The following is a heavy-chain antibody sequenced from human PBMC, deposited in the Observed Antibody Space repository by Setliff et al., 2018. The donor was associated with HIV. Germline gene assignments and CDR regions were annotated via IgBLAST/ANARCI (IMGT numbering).Heavy chain of an antibody. CDR3: ARDRLSYNFYYYGMDV. CDR1: GYTFTSYY. D-gene: IGHD1-26*01. CDR2: INPSGGST. V-gene: IGHV1-46*01. Sequence: ASVKVSCKASGYTFTSYYMHWVRQAPGQGLEWMGIINPSGGSTSYAQKFQGRVTMTRDTSISTAYMQLSRLRSDDTAVYYCARDRLSYNFYYYGMDVWGQGTTVTVSS. J-gene: IGHJ6*02.